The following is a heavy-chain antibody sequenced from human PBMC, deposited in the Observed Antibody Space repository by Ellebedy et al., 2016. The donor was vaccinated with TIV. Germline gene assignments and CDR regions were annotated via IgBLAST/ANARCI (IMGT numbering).Heavy chain of an antibody. J-gene: IGHJ4*02. CDR2: IYPGDSDT. CDR1: GYSFTSYW. Sequence: GESLKISXKGSGYSFTSYWIGWVRQMPGKGLEWMGIIYPGDSDTRYSPSLQGQVTISADKSISTAYLQWSSLKASDTAMYYCARVQPDNPRLIDYWGQGTLVTVSS. D-gene: IGHD1-14*01. CDR3: ARVQPDNPRLIDY. V-gene: IGHV5-51*01.